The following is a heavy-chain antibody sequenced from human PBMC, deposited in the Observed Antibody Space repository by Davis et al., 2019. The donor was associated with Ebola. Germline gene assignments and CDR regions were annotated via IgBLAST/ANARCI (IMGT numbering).Heavy chain of an antibody. Sequence: SSVKVPCKASAGTVSTYAIDWVRQAPGPGLEWVGRFIPMLGIPNYAQRFQGRVTITADKSTSTAYMELSSLRSEDTAMYYCARDLGTAMATEWGQGTLVTVSS. V-gene: IGHV1-69*04. CDR2: FIPMLGIP. J-gene: IGHJ4*02. D-gene: IGHD5-18*01. CDR3: ARDLGTAMATE. CDR1: AGTVSTYA.